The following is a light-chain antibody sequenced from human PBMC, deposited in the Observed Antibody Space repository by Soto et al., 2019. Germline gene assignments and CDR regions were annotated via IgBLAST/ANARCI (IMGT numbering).Light chain of an antibody. CDR3: SSYAGSYTHV. CDR2: SVT. V-gene: IGLV2-11*01. J-gene: IGLJ1*01. Sequence: QSVLTQPRSVSGSPGQSVTISCTGTTSDVGGHDYVSWYQQHPGKAPKLIITSVTRRPSGVPDRFSGSKSGNTASLTISGLQAEDEADYYCSSYAGSYTHVFGTGTKLTVL. CDR1: TSDVGGHDY.